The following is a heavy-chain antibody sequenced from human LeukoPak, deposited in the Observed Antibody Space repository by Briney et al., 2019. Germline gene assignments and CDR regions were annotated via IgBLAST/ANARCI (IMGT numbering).Heavy chain of an antibody. D-gene: IGHD2-2*01. J-gene: IGHJ4*02. CDR1: GGSFSGYY. CDR3: ARGLSRDIVVVPAANNFDY. CDR2: INHSGST. V-gene: IGHV4-34*01. Sequence: PSETLSLTCAVDGGSFSGYYWSWIRQPPGKGLEWIGEINHSGSTNYNPSLKSRVTISVDTSKNQFSLKLSSVTAADTAVYYCARGLSRDIVVVPAANNFDYWGQGTLVTVSS.